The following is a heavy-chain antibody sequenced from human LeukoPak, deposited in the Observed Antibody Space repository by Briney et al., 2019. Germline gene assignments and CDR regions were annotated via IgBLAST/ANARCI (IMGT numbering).Heavy chain of an antibody. V-gene: IGHV4-59*01. CDR1: GGSISSYY. CDR3: AKDRLGRYFDWLSLGAFDI. J-gene: IGHJ3*02. Sequence: SETLSLTCTVSGGSISSYYWSWIRQPPGKGLEWIGYIYYSGSTNYNPSLKSRVTISVDTSKNQSSLKLSSVTAADTAVYYCAKDRLGRYFDWLSLGAFDIWGQGTMVTVSS. D-gene: IGHD3-9*01. CDR2: IYYSGST.